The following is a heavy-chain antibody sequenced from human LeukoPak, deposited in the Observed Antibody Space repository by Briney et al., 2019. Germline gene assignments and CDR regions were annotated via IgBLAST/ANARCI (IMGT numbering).Heavy chain of an antibody. V-gene: IGHV3-7*03. CDR1: GFIYSSYW. CDR3: ARVYRSRSGYCFDY. D-gene: IGHD6-6*01. Sequence: GGSLRLSCAASGFIYSSYWMTWVRQAPGKGLEWVANIKQDGSEKYDVDSVKGRFTISRDNAQNSLYLQMNSLRADDTAVYYCARVYRSRSGYCFDYWGQGTLVTVSS. CDR2: IKQDGSEK. J-gene: IGHJ4*02.